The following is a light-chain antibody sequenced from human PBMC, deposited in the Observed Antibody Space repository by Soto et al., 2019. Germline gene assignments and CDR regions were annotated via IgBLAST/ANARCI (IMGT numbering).Light chain of an antibody. V-gene: IGLV2-8*01. CDR2: EVS. CDR1: SSDVCSYNY. J-gene: IGLJ3*02. CDR3: NSYAGSNNWV. Sequence: QSALTQPASVSGSPGQSITISCTGTSSDVCSYNYVSWFQQHPGKAPKLMIYEVSKRPSGVPDRFSGSKSGNTASLTVSGLQAEDEADYYCNSYAGSNNWVFGGGTKLTVL.